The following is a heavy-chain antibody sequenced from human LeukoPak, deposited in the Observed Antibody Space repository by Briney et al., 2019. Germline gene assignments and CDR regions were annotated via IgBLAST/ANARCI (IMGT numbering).Heavy chain of an antibody. Sequence: GGSLRLSCAASGFTFSSYSMNWVRQAPGKGLEWVSSLSSSSSNMYYADSVKGRFTISRDNAKNSLYLQMNSLRVEDTAVYYCARDPYSGSYGDSYYYYMDVWGKGTTVTISS. V-gene: IGHV3-21*01. J-gene: IGHJ6*03. CDR2: LSSSSSNM. CDR3: ARDPYSGSYGDSYYYYMDV. CDR1: GFTFSSYS. D-gene: IGHD1-26*01.